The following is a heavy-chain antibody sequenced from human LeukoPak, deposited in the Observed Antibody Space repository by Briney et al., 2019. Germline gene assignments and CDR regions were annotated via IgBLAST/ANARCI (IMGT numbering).Heavy chain of an antibody. Sequence: PGGSLRLSCAASGFAFSSYAMNWVRQAPGKGLEWVSIISGSGISTYYADSVKGRFTISRDSSRNTLYLQMNSLRAGDTAIYYCATSPCSGGSCYSGYFDLWGQGTLVTVSS. D-gene: IGHD2-15*01. CDR3: ATSPCSGGSCYSGYFDL. CDR1: GFAFSSYA. V-gene: IGHV3-23*01. J-gene: IGHJ4*02. CDR2: ISGSGIST.